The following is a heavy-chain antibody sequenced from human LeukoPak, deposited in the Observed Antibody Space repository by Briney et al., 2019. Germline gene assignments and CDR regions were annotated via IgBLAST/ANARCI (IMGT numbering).Heavy chain of an antibody. CDR3: ARHSYLNGCFGY. CDR1: GGSISDYY. CDR2: IYYSGST. D-gene: IGHD4/OR15-4a*01. V-gene: IGHV4-59*01. Sequence: SETLSLTCTVSGGSISDYYWNWIRQPPGKGLEWIGYIYYSGSTNYNPSLKSRATISVDTSKNQFSLNLSSVTAADTAAYYCARHSYLNGCFGYWGQGTLVTVSP. J-gene: IGHJ4*02.